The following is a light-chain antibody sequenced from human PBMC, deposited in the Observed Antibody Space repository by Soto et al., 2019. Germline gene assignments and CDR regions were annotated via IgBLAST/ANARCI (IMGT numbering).Light chain of an antibody. CDR2: EVS. CDR1: YSDVGSYNY. V-gene: IGLV2-14*01. CDR3: GSYTDSDSPWV. J-gene: IGLJ3*02. Sequence: QSALTQPAFVSGSPGQSITISCTGTYSDVGSYNYVSWFQQHPGKAPQLIIYEVSNRPLGISNRFSASKSGNTASLTISGLQAEDEADYYCGSYTDSDSPWVFGGGTKLIVL.